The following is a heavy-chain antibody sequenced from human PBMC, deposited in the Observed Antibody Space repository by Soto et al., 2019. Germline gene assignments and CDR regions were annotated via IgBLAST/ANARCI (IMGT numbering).Heavy chain of an antibody. D-gene: IGHD2-21*02. Sequence: SETLSLTCAVYGWSFSGSYWSWVRQPPGNGLVLIGEINHSGSTNYNPSLKSGVTISVDTSKNQFSLKLSSVTAADTAVYYCATLRFRYYYGMDVWGQGTMATVFS. V-gene: IGHV4-34*01. CDR1: GWSFSGSY. J-gene: IGHJ6*02. CDR2: INHSGST. CDR3: ATLRFRYYYGMDV.